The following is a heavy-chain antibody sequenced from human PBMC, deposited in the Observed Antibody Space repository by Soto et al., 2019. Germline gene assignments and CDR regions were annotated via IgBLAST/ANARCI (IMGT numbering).Heavy chain of an antibody. Sequence: QVQLQESGPGLVRLSETLSLTCTVSGDSISSYYWSWIRQPPGKGLEWIGYISFTGSTIYNPSLESRTTISLDTSKNQVSLKLKSVTAADTAVYFCASVGELPVWFDPWGRGTLVTVSS. D-gene: IGHD3-10*01. CDR3: ASVGELPVWFDP. CDR2: ISFTGST. J-gene: IGHJ5*02. CDR1: GDSISSYY. V-gene: IGHV4-59*12.